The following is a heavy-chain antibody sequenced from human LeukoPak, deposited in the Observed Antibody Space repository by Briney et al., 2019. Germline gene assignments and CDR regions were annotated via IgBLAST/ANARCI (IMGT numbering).Heavy chain of an antibody. J-gene: IGHJ1*01. D-gene: IGHD3-22*01. Sequence: PSQTLSLTCAISGDSVSSNSAAWNWIRQSPSRGREWLGRTYYRSKWYNDYAVSVKSRITINPDTSKNQFSLQLNSVTPEDTAVYYCARDHGGRSSGYWPGYFQHWGQGTLATVSS. CDR1: GDSVSSNSAA. CDR3: ARDHGGRSSGYWPGYFQH. V-gene: IGHV6-1*01. CDR2: TYYRSKWYN.